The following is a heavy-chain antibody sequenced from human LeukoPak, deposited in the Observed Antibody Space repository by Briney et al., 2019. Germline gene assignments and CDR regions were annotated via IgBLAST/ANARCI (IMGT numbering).Heavy chain of an antibody. CDR1: GYTFTGYY. J-gene: IGHJ4*02. CDR3: ARDCGGGSCHDY. Sequence: ASVKVSCKASGYTFTGYYMHWVRQAPGQGLEWMGWINPNSGGTNYAQKFQGRVTMTRDTSISTAYMELSRLRSDDTAVYYCARDCGGGSCHDYWGQGTLVTVSS. V-gene: IGHV1-2*02. CDR2: INPNSGGT. D-gene: IGHD2-15*01.